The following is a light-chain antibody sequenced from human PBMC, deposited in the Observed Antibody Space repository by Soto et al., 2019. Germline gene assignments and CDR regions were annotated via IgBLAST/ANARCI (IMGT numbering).Light chain of an antibody. CDR1: QSVSSF. CDR3: QQRGNWPS. CDR2: DAS. J-gene: IGKJ4*01. Sequence: EIVLTQSPATLSLSPGERATLSCRASQSVSSFLAWHQQKPGQAPRLLIYDASNKATGIPARFSGSGSGTDFTLTISSLEPEDFAVYYCQQRGNWPSFGGGTKVDNK. V-gene: IGKV3-11*01.